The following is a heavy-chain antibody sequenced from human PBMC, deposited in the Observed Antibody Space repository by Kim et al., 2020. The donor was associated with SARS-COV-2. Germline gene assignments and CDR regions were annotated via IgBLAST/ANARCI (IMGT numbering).Heavy chain of an antibody. J-gene: IGHJ4*02. CDR1: GFTVSSNY. Sequence: GGSLRLSCAASGFTVSSNYMSWVRQAPGKGLEWVSVIYSGGSTYYADSVKGRFTISRDNSKNTLYLQMNSLRAEDTAVYYCARESQMATLRYWGQGTLVTVSS. D-gene: IGHD5-12*01. CDR3: ARESQMATLRY. CDR2: IYSGGST. V-gene: IGHV3-53*01.